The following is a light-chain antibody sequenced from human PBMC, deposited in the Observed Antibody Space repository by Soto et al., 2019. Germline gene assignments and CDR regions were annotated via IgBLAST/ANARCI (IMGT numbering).Light chain of an antibody. J-gene: IGKJ3*01. CDR3: QVYGTSPFT. CDR1: QSVRTTS. CDR2: GTS. V-gene: IGKV3-20*01. Sequence: EIVLTQSPGTLSLSPGERATLSCRASQSVRTTSLGWYQQKPGQAPRLLIFGTSFRATGIPDRFGGSGSGTDFTLTISRLEPEDFAVYYCQVYGTSPFTFGPGTKVDIK.